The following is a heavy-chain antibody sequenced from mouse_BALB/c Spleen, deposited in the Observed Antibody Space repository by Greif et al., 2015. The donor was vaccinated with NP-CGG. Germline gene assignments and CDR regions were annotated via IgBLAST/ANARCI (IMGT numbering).Heavy chain of an antibody. Sequence: QVQLQQSGAELARPGASVKMSCKASGYTFTSYTMHWVKQRPGQGLEWIGYINPSSGYTNYDQKFKDKATLTADKSSSTAYMQLSSLTSEDSAVYYCARDYRYDRDAMDYWGQGTSVTVSS. CDR1: GYTFTSYT. J-gene: IGHJ4*01. CDR3: ARDYRYDRDAMDY. CDR2: INPSSGYT. V-gene: IGHV1-4*01. D-gene: IGHD2-14*01.